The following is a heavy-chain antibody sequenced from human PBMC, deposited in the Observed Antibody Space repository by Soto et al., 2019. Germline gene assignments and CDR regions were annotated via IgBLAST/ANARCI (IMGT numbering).Heavy chain of an antibody. J-gene: IGHJ4*02. D-gene: IGHD1-26*01. V-gene: IGHV3-30-3*01. Sequence: QVQLVESGGGVVQPGRSLRLSCAASGFTFSSYAMHWVRQAPGKGLEWVAVISYDGSNKYYADSVKGRFTISRDNSKNTLYLQMNSLRAEDTAVYYCARDHSGSWSFDYWGQGTLATVSS. CDR3: ARDHSGSWSFDY. CDR1: GFTFSSYA. CDR2: ISYDGSNK.